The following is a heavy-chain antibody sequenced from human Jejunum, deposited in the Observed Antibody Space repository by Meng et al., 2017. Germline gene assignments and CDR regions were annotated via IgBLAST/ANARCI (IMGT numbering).Heavy chain of an antibody. CDR2: IDHRGSP. V-gene: IGHV4-4*02. D-gene: IGHD3-22*01. CDR3: AKHGGYYQHY. J-gene: IGHJ4*02. CDR1: GDSITTNTY. Sequence: QRQLQESGPGLVKPSGTLSLTCTVSGDSITTNTYWSWVRQSPEKGLEWIGQIDHRGSPYYNPSLKSRVTMSVDKSKSQVSLQLTSVTAADTAVYYCAKHGGYYQHYWGQGTLVTVFS.